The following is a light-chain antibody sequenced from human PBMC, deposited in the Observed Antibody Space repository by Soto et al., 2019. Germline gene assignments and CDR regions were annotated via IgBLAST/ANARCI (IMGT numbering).Light chain of an antibody. CDR2: GND. V-gene: IGLV1-40*01. Sequence: QAVLTQPPSVSGAPGQGVTISCAGSTSNVGAGYEVHWYKQVPGTAPKLLTYGNDNRPSGVPDRFSVSRSAVSASLAITGLQAEDEAEYYCQSYDSSLSAYVFGSGTKLTVL. CDR1: TSNVGAGYE. CDR3: QSYDSSLSAYV. J-gene: IGLJ1*01.